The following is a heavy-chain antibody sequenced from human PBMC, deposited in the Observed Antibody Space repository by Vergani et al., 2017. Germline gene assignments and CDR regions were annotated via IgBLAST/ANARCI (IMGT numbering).Heavy chain of an antibody. J-gene: IGHJ2*01. D-gene: IGHD6-6*01. CDR2: IKQDGSEK. V-gene: IGHV3-7*01. CDR3: ARDFMAARPYWYFDL. Sequence: EVQLVESGGGLVQPGGSLRLSCAASGFTFSSYWMSWVRQAPGKGLEWVANIKQDGSEKYYADSVKGRFTISRDNSKNTLYLQMNSLRAEDTAVYYCARDFMAARPYWYFDLWGRGTLVTVSS. CDR1: GFTFSSYW.